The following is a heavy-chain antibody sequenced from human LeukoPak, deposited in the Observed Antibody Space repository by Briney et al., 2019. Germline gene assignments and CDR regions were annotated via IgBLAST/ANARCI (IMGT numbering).Heavy chain of an antibody. CDR2: IYSGGST. D-gene: IGHD5-18*01. V-gene: IGHV3-53*01. Sequence: GGSLRLSCAASGFTVSSNYMSWVRQAPGKGLEWVSVIYSGGSTYYADSVKGRFTISRDNSKNTLYLQINSLRAEDTAVYYCASNSYGQRPFDYWGQGALVSVSS. J-gene: IGHJ4*02. CDR3: ASNSYGQRPFDY. CDR1: GFTVSSNY.